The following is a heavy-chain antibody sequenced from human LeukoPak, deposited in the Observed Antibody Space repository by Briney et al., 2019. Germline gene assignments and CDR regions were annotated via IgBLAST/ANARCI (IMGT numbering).Heavy chain of an antibody. Sequence: ASVEVSCKASGYTFTTYAMHWVRQAPGQRLEWMGWINAGNGNTKYSQKFQARVTITRDTSASTAYMELSSLGSEDTAVYYCARDPIGSRWPYYFDFWGQGTLVTVSS. CDR2: INAGNGNT. V-gene: IGHV1-3*01. CDR3: ARDPIGSRWPYYFDF. CDR1: GYTFTTYA. D-gene: IGHD6-13*01. J-gene: IGHJ4*02.